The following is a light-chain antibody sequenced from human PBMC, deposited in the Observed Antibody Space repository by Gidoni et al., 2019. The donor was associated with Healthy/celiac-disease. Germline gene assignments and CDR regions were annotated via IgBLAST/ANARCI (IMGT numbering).Light chain of an antibody. CDR1: QSVSSSY. J-gene: IGKJ1*01. CDR3: QQYGSSPDT. V-gene: IGKV3-20*01. CDR2: GAS. Sequence: EMVLTQSPGTLSVSPGERATLSCRASQSVSSSYLAWYQQKPGQAPRLLIYGASSRATGIPDRFSGSGSGTDFTLTISRLEPEDFAVYYCQQYGSSPDTFGQGTKVEIK.